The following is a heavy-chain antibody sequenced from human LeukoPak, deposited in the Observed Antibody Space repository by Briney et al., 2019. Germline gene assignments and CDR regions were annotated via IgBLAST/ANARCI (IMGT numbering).Heavy chain of an antibody. CDR2: ISSSGSTK. CDR3: AGAGFDY. V-gene: IGHV3-48*03. D-gene: IGHD4/OR15-4a*01. CDR1: AFSLSTYE. J-gene: IGHJ4*02. Sequence: GGSLRLSCAASAFSLSTYEMNWVRQAPGKGLEWLSYISSSGSTKYYADSVKGRFTISRDNAKKSLYLQMNSLRPEDTAVYYCAGAGFDYWGQGTLVTVSS.